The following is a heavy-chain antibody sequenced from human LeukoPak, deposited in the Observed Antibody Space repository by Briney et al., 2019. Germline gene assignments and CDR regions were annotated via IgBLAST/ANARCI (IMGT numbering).Heavy chain of an antibody. D-gene: IGHD6-19*01. J-gene: IGHJ4*02. Sequence: ASVKVSCKASGGTFSSYDINWVRQATGQGLEWMGWMNPNSGNTGYAQKFQGRVTMTRNTSISTAYMELSSLRSEDTAVYYCARPGIAVAGPTPLRYWGQGTLVTVSS. V-gene: IGHV1-8*02. CDR3: ARPGIAVAGPTPLRY. CDR1: GGTFSSYD. CDR2: MNPNSGNT.